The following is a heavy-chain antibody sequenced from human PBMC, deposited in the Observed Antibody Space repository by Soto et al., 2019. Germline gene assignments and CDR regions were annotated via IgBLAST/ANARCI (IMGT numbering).Heavy chain of an antibody. CDR2: IKSKTDGGTA. CDR3: VTGLSSSSSG. V-gene: IGHV3-15*01. J-gene: IGHJ4*02. Sequence: GGSLRLSCAASGFIFSNAWMSWVRQAPGKGLEWVGRIKSKTDGGTADYGAAVKGRFTISRDDSKNTMYLQMDSLKTEDTAVYYCVTGLSSSSSGWGQGTLVTVS. D-gene: IGHD6-6*01. CDR1: GFIFSNAW.